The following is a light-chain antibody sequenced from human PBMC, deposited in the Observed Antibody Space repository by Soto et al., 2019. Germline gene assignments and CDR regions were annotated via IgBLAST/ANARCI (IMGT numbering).Light chain of an antibody. Sequence: DIHMTQPPSSLSASVGDRVTITCRASLPISSWLAWYQQKPGKAPKLLIYAASSLQSGVPSRFSGSGSGTDFTLTISSLQPEDFATYYCQQSYSTLITFGQGTKVDIK. J-gene: IGKJ1*01. CDR3: QQSYSTLIT. CDR1: LPISSW. CDR2: AAS. V-gene: IGKV1-39*01.